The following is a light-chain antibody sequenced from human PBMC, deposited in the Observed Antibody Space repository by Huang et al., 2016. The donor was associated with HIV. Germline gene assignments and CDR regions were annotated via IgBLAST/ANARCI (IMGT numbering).Light chain of an antibody. J-gene: IGKJ2*01. CDR2: GAS. V-gene: IGKV3-15*01. CDR1: QSVSSN. CDR3: QQYSKWPYT. Sequence: STRAVSPGERATPPRRASQSVSSNLAWYRQKPGQAPRLLVYGASTRATGIPASFSGSGSGTEFTLSISSLQSVDFAVYYCQQYSKWPYTFGQGTKLEIK.